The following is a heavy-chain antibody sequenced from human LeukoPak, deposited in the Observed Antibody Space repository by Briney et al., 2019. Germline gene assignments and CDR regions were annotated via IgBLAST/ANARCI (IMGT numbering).Heavy chain of an antibody. J-gene: IGHJ4*02. D-gene: IGHD1-26*01. CDR2: RYYRSKWYN. V-gene: IGHV6-1*01. CDR1: GDSVSSNSAA. Sequence: SQTLSLTCAISGDSVSSNSAAWNWIGQSPSRGLEWLGRRYYRSKWYNDYAVSVKSRITINPDTSKNQSSLQPNSVTPEDTAVCYCARASGTYSPLAYWAQGTLVTVSS. CDR3: ARASGTYSPLAY.